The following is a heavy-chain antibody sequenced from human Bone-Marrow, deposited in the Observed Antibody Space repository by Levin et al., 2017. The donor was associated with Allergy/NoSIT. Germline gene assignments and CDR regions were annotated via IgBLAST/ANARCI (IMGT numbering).Heavy chain of an antibody. CDR1: GFTVSSNY. J-gene: IGHJ4*02. V-gene: IGHV3-53*01. CDR2: IYSGGST. Sequence: LSLTCAASGFTVSSNYMSWVRQAPGKGLEWVSVIYSGGSTYYADSVKGRFTISRDNSKNTLYLQMNSLRAEDTAVYYCARDDGSFSFDYWGQGTLVTVSS. D-gene: IGHD1-26*01. CDR3: ARDDGSFSFDY.